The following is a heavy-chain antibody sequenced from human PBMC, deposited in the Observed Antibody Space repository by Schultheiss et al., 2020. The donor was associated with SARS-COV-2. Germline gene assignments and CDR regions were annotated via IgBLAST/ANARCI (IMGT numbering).Heavy chain of an antibody. CDR1: GGSISSYY. CDR3: ARDSSIAARHGWFDP. J-gene: IGHJ5*02. CDR2: IYHSGST. Sequence: SETLSLTCTVSGGSISSYYWSWIRQPPGKGLEWIGSIYHSGSTYYNPSLKSRVTISVDTSKNQFSLKLSSVTAADTAVYYCARDSSIAARHGWFDPWGQGTLVTVSS. D-gene: IGHD6-6*01. V-gene: IGHV4-59*05.